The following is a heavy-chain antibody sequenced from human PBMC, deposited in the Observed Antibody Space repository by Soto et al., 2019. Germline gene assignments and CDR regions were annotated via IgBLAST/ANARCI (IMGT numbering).Heavy chain of an antibody. CDR3: ARGRYCLTGRCFPNWFDS. CDR2: IYKSATT. V-gene: IGHV4-30-4*01. D-gene: IGHD7-27*01. J-gene: IGHJ5*01. CDR1: GDSISNLDYF. Sequence: QVQLLESGPGLVKPSPTLSLTCSVSGDSISNLDYFWAWIRQPPGQALEYIGYIYKSATTYYKPSFESRVALSVDTSKSQFSLNVTSGTAAYTAVYFCARGRYCLTGRCFPNWFDSWGQGALVTVSS.